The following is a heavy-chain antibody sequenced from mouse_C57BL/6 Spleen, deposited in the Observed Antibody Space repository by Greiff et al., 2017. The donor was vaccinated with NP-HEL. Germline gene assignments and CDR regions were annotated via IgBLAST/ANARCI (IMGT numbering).Heavy chain of an antibody. D-gene: IGHD1-1*01. Sequence: VQLQQSGPGLVKPSQSLSLTCSVTGYSITSGYYWNWIRQFPGNKLEWMGYISYDGSNNYNPSLKNRISITRDTSKNQFFLKLNSVTTEDTATYYCARDFYYGPDYWGQGTTLTVSS. V-gene: IGHV3-6*01. CDR1: GYSITSGYY. CDR2: ISYDGSN. J-gene: IGHJ2*01. CDR3: ARDFYYGPDY.